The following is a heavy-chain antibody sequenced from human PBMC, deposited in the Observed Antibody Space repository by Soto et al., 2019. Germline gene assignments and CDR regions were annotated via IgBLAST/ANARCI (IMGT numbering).Heavy chain of an antibody. CDR2: ISLYSNGT. J-gene: IGHJ5*02. Sequence: AAVKVSCKTSGYTFSNYGIAWVRQAPGQPLEWLGWISLYSNGTNYAQKFQGRVSMTTDTSTTTAYMELRSLRSDDTAVYYCARVVPGAEAWFGPWGQGTLVTVSS. CDR1: GYTFSNYG. CDR3: ARVVPGAEAWFGP. V-gene: IGHV1-18*01. D-gene: IGHD2-2*01.